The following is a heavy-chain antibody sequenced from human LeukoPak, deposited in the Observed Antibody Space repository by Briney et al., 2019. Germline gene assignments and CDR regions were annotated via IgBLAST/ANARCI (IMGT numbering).Heavy chain of an antibody. Sequence: SETLSLTCTVSGGSISSHFWTWVRQTPGKGLEWIGYYYYSGNLSYNPSLRSRVTIPAVPSETQFFLKLTSVTAADTAVYFYARGENPHSFGSWGQGALVTVSS. CDR2: YYYSGNL. CDR3: ARGENPHSFGS. CDR1: GGSISSHF. D-gene: IGHD5-18*01. J-gene: IGHJ5*02. V-gene: IGHV4-59*11.